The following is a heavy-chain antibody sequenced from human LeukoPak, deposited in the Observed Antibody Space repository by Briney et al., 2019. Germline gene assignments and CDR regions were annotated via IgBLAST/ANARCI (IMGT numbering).Heavy chain of an antibody. V-gene: IGHV3-23*01. J-gene: IGHJ6*02. D-gene: IGHD3-10*01. CDR3: AKDAVRGSGIESYYYYGMDV. CDR1: GFTFSSYA. Sequence: GGPLRLSCAASGFTFSSYAMSWLRQAPGKGLEWVSAISGSGCSTYYADSVKGRFTISRDNSKNTLYLQMNSLRAEDTAVYYCAKDAVRGSGIESYYYYGMDVWGQGTTVTVSS. CDR2: ISGSGCST.